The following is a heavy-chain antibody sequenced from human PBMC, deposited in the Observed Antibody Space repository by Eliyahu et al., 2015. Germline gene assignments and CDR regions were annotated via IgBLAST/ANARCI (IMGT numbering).Heavy chain of an antibody. Sequence: QVTLKESGPVLVKPTETLTLTCTVSGFSLSNARMGVSWIRQPPGKALEWLAHIFSNDEKSYSTSLKSRLTISKDTSKSQVVLTMTNMDPVDTATYYCARIQIVYYDSSGYYWYFQHWGQGTLVTVSS. CDR1: GFSLSNARMG. CDR3: ARIQIVYYDSSGYYWYFQH. J-gene: IGHJ1*01. V-gene: IGHV2-26*01. D-gene: IGHD3-22*01. CDR2: IFSNDEK.